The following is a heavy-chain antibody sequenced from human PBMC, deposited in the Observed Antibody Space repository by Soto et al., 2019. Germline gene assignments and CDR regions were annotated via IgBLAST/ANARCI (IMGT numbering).Heavy chain of an antibody. J-gene: IGHJ4*02. D-gene: IGHD3-22*01. CDR2: IYHDGIT. CDR1: GFSITSGYY. CDR3: ASAYDSSAYTFDF. V-gene: IGHV4-38-2*01. Sequence: SETLSLTCAVTGFSITSGYYWGWIRQPPGKGLEWIGNIYHDGITYYNPSLKSRVTMSVDTSNNQFSLRLTSVTAADTAVYYCASAYDSSAYTFDFWGQGTLVTVSS.